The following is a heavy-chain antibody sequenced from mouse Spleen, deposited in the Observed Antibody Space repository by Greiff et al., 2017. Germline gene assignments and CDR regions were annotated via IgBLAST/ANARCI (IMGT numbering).Heavy chain of an antibody. D-gene: IGHD1-1*01. J-gene: IGHJ4*01. CDR1: GYSFTSYW. Sequence: VQLQESGPVLARPGASVKMSCKASGYSFTSYWMHWVKQRPGQGLEWIGAIYPGNSDTSYNPKFKGKATLTAVTSTSTAYMELSRLTNEDSAVLYCTRSCGSRDAMDYWGQGTSVTVSS. CDR3: TRSCGSRDAMDY. V-gene: IGHV1-5*01. CDR2: IYPGNSDT.